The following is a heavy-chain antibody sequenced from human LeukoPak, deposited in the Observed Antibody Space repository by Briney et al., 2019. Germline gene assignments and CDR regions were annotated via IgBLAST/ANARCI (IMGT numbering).Heavy chain of an antibody. D-gene: IGHD3-10*01. Sequence: SETLSLTCTVSGGSISSHYWSWIRQPPGKGLEWIGYIYYSGSTNYNPSLKSRVTISVDTSKNQSSLKLSSVTAADTAVYYCARWVYGSGSYYNRAFDIWGQGTMVTVSS. J-gene: IGHJ3*02. CDR1: GGSISSHY. CDR3: ARWVYGSGSYYNRAFDI. V-gene: IGHV4-59*11. CDR2: IYYSGST.